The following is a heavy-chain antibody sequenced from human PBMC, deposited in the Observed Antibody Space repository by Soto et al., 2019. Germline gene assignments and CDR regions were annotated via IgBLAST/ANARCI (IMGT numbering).Heavy chain of an antibody. J-gene: IGHJ6*02. D-gene: IGHD2-8*01. CDR2: ISSNGGST. CDR1: GFIFTNYA. CDR3: TTSGPFCSNGVCKLPYYYGKDV. Sequence: GGSLRLSCAASGFIFTNYAMHWVRQAPGKGLEYVSAISSNGGSTYYGNSVKGRFTISRDDSKNTLYLQMNSLKTEDSAVYYCTTSGPFCSNGVCKLPYYYGKDVWGLGTTVTVSS. V-gene: IGHV3-64*01.